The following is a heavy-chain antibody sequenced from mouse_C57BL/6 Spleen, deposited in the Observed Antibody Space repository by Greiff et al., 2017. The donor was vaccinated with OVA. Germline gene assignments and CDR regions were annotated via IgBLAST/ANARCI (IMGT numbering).Heavy chain of an antibody. CDR3: ARGYGSSHYYAMDY. CDR2: ISYDGSN. J-gene: IGHJ4*01. D-gene: IGHD1-1*01. CDR1: GYSITSGYY. Sequence: EVQLVESGPGLVKPSQSLSLTCSVTGYSITSGYYWNWIRQFPGNKLEWMGYISYDGSNNYNPSLKNRISITRDTSKNQFFLKLNSVTTEDTATYYCARGYGSSHYYAMDYWGQGTSVTVSS. V-gene: IGHV3-6*01.